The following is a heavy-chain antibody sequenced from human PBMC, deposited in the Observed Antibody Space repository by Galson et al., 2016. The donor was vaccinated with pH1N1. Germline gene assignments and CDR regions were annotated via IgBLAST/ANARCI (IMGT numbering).Heavy chain of an antibody. CDR3: ARGVAAANWYFDL. CDR2: ISAYNGNT. Sequence: SVKVSCKASGYTFTSYGISWVRQAPGQGLEWMGGISAYNGNTNYAQKLQGRVTMTADTSTSTAYMELRSLRSDDTAVYYCARGVAAANWYFDLWGRGTLVTVSS. V-gene: IGHV1-18*01. CDR1: GYTFTSYG. D-gene: IGHD6-13*01. J-gene: IGHJ2*01.